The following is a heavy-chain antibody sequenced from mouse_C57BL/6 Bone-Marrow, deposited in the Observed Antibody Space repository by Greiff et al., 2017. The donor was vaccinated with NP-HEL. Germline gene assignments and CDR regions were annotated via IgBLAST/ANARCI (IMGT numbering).Heavy chain of an antibody. D-gene: IGHD3-2*02. V-gene: IGHV1-81*01. CDR2: IYPRSGNT. Sequence: QVQLQQSGAELARPGASVKLSCKASGYTFTSYGISWVKQRPGQGLEWIGEIYPRSGNTYYNGKFKGKATLTADKSSSTAYMELRSLTSEDSAVYFCARGSGWFAYWGQGTLVTVSA. CDR1: GYTFTSYG. J-gene: IGHJ3*01. CDR3: ARGSGWFAY.